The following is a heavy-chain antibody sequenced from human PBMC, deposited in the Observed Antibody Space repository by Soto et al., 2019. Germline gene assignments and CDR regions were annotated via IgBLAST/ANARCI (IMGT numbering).Heavy chain of an antibody. CDR2: INHSGST. D-gene: IGHD2-2*01. Sequence: TSETLSLTCAVYGGSFSGYYWSWIRQPPGKGLEWIGEINHSGSTNYNPSLKSRVTISVDTSKNQFSLKLSSVTAADTAVYYCARKGGDIVVAPAIANWFDPWGQGTLVTVSS. V-gene: IGHV4-34*01. J-gene: IGHJ5*02. CDR1: GGSFSGYY. CDR3: ARKGGDIVVAPAIANWFDP.